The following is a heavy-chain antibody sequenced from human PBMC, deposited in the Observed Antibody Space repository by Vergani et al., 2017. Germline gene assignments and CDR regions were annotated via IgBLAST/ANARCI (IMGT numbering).Heavy chain of an antibody. V-gene: IGHV1-69*12. CDR3: ARDLEYGFSGNYGMAV. CDR1: GGTFSSYA. CDR2: IIPIFGKA. J-gene: IGHJ6*02. Sequence: QVQLVQSGAEVKKPGSSVKVSCKASGGTFSSYAISWVRQATGQGLEWMGGIIPIFGKAKYAQQFQGRVTITADESTSTAHMELSSLRSEDTAVYYCARDLEYGFSGNYGMAVWGQGTTVTVSS. D-gene: IGHD3-10*01.